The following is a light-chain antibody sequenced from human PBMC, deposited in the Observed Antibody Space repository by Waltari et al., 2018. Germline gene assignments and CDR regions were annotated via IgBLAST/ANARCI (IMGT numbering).Light chain of an antibody. J-gene: IGLJ2*01. CDR1: FGSVSTHAT. CDR2: STN. CDR3: VLYMGSGISQ. V-gene: IGLV8-61*01. Sequence: QTVVTQEPSFSVSPGGTVTLPFGFRFGSVSTHATPSWYQQTPGQAPRTLSYSTNTRSSGVPDRFSGSILGNKAALTITGAQADDESDYYCVLYMGSGISQFGGGTKLTVL.